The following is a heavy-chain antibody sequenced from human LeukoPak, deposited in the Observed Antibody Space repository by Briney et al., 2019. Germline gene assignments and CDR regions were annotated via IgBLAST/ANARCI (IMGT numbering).Heavy chain of an antibody. D-gene: IGHD6-13*01. CDR3: ARTQLDYYYYYMDV. CDR1: GYSISSGYY. CDR2: IYHSGST. J-gene: IGHJ6*03. Sequence: SETLSLTCTVSGYSISSGYYWGWIRQPPGKGLEWIGSIYHSGSTNYNPSLKSRVTISVDTSKNQFSLKLSSVTAADTAVYYCARTQLDYYYYYMDVWGKGTTVTISS. V-gene: IGHV4-38-2*02.